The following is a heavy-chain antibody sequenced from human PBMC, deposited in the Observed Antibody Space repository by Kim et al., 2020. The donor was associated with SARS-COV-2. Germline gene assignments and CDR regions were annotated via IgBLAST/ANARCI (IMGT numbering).Heavy chain of an antibody. V-gene: IGHV3-30*18. CDR2: ISYSGSNA. Sequence: GGSLRLSCVASGFTFSSFGIHWVRQAPGKGLDWVAFISYSGSNAYYGDSVKGRFSISRDNSQNTLYLQMNGLRAEDTAVYYCVKESHLYGPGSFESWGQGSLVTVSS. J-gene: IGHJ4*02. CDR3: VKESHLYGPGSFES. CDR1: GFTFSSFG. D-gene: IGHD3-10*01.